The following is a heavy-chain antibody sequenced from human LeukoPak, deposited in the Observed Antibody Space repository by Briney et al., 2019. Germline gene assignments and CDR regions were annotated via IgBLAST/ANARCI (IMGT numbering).Heavy chain of an antibody. J-gene: IGHJ4*02. CDR3: TTCSGGSCYHI. D-gene: IGHD2-15*01. CDR1: GITFSDHY. CDR2: ISSGGDSI. V-gene: IGHV3-11*04. Sequence: GGSLRLSCAASGITFSDHYMSWIRQAPGKGLEWLSYISSGGDSIYYADSVKGRFTISRDNAKNSVSLQMNSLRAEDTAVYYCTTCSGGSCYHIWGQGTLVTVSS.